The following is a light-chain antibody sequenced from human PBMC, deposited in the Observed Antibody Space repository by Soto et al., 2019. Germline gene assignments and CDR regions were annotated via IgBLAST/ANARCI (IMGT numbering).Light chain of an antibody. CDR2: GAY. V-gene: IGKV3-20*01. Sequence: EIVLTQSPGTLSLSPGERATLSCRASQSVSSSHLAWYQQKPGQAHRLLISGAYSRATGIQDRFTGSGSGTDFTLTIRRLEPEDFAVYYCKQYGSSPRTFGQGTKVDIK. CDR1: QSVSSSH. CDR3: KQYGSSPRT. J-gene: IGKJ1*01.